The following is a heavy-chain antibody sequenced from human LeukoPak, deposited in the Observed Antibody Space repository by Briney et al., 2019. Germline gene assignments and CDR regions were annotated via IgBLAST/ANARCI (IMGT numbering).Heavy chain of an antibody. J-gene: IGHJ4*02. V-gene: IGHV4-4*09. Sequence: SETLSLTCTVPGGSISSYYWSWIRQPPGKGLEWIGYIYTSGSTNYNPSLKSRVTISVDTSKNQFSLKLSSVTAADTAVYYCARSKGPFDYWGQGTLVTVSS. CDR3: ARSKGPFDY. CDR1: GGSISSYY. CDR2: IYTSGST.